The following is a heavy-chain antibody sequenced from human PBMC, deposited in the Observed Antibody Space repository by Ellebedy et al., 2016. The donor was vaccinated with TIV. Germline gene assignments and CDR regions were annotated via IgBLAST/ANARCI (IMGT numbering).Heavy chain of an antibody. J-gene: IGHJ4*02. CDR3: ARDPQWLAPYDY. CDR2: IKQDGSEK. CDR1: GFGSSTSW. Sequence: GESLKISCVASGFGSSTSWMSWVRQAPGQGLEWVANIKQDGSEKNYVDSVKGRFTISRDNTKNSLYLQMSSLRDEDTAVYFCARDPQWLAPYDYWGQGTLVTVSS. V-gene: IGHV3-7*01. D-gene: IGHD6-19*01.